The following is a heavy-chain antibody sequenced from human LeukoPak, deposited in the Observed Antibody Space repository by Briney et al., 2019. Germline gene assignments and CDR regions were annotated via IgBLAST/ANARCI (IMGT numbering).Heavy chain of an antibody. D-gene: IGHD6-19*01. J-gene: IGHJ4*02. Sequence: LSLTCAVSGGSISSGGYSWSWVRQAPGKGLEWVSAISGSGGSTYYADSVKGRFTISRDNPKNTVYLQMNSLRAEDTAVYYCARVAMGWPTEKYDYWGQGTLVTVSS. CDR3: ARVAMGWPTEKYDY. V-gene: IGHV3-23*01. CDR1: GGSISSGGYS. CDR2: ISGSGGST.